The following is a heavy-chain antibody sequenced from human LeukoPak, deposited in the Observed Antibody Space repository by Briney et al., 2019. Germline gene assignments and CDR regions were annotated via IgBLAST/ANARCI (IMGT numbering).Heavy chain of an antibody. CDR2: IYYTGST. CDR3: ARGGTYNDILSFDP. CDR1: GGSISYYY. V-gene: IGHV4-59*01. Sequence: SETLSLTSTVSGGSISYYYWTWIRQSPGKGLEWIGQIYYTGSTYYNPSLKRRVTISVDTSRNQFSLNLTSVTAADTAVYYCARGGTYNDILSFDPWGQGTLVTVSS. D-gene: IGHD3-9*01. J-gene: IGHJ5*02.